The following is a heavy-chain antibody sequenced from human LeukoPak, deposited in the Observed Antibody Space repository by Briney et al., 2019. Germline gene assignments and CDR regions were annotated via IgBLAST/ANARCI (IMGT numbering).Heavy chain of an antibody. Sequence: NPSEALSLTCTVSGGSISSYYWSWIRQPPGKGLEWIGYIYYSGSTDYNPSLKSRVTISADTSKNQFSLKLSSVTAADTAVYYCARAGSMFGVVVFDYWGQGTLVTVSS. J-gene: IGHJ4*02. CDR2: IYYSGST. D-gene: IGHD3-3*01. CDR3: ARAGSMFGVVVFDY. V-gene: IGHV4-59*01. CDR1: GGSISSYY.